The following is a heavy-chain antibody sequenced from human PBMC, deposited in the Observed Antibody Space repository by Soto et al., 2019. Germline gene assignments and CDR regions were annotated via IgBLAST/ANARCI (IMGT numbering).Heavy chain of an antibody. Sequence: QVQLVQSGAEVKKPGASVKVSCKASGYTFTSYDINWVRQATGQGLEWMGWMNPNSGNTGYAQKFQGRVTMTRNTSISTAYMELSSLRSEDTAVSYCARGRPLISTWDYYYYYGMDVWGQGTTVTVSS. CDR2: MNPNSGNT. D-gene: IGHD3-9*01. J-gene: IGHJ6*02. CDR3: ARGRPLISTWDYYYYYGMDV. CDR1: GYTFTSYD. V-gene: IGHV1-8*01.